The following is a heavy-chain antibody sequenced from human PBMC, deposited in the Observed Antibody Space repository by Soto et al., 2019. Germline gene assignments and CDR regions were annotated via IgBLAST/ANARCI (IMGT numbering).Heavy chain of an antibody. CDR2: IIPIFGTA. J-gene: IGHJ6*02. Sequence: SLKGAWKGSGGAFSSYAISCVRQAPGQGLEWMGGIIPIFGTANYAQKFQGRVTITADESTSTAYMELSSLRSEDTAVYYCARTNENYYYSGMDVWGQGTTVTVSS. CDR1: GGAFSSYA. CDR3: ARTNENYYYSGMDV. D-gene: IGHD1-1*01. V-gene: IGHV1-69*13.